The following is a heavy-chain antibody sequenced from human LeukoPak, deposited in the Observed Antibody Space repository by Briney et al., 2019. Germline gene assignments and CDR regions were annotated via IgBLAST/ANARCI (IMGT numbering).Heavy chain of an antibody. Sequence: PSETLSLTCTVSGGSISTYYWSWIRQPPGKGLEWIAYIFHGGYSNSNPSLKSRVTTSVNTSKSQFSLNLTSVTAADTAIYYCARGYSSSWDNYFDSWGQGTLVTVSS. CDR3: ARGYSSSWDNYFDS. D-gene: IGHD6-13*01. CDR1: GGSISTYY. V-gene: IGHV4-59*12. CDR2: IFHGGYS. J-gene: IGHJ4*02.